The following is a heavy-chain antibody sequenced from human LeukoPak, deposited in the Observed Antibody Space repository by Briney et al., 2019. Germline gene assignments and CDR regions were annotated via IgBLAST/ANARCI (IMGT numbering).Heavy chain of an antibody. CDR3: SKGKSTVLTPGVDY. CDR2: IKQDGSEK. Sequence: PGGSLRLSCAASGFTFSSYWMSWVRQAPGKEREWVANIKQDGSEKYYVDSVKGRFTISRDNAKNSLYLQMNSLRAEDTAVYYCSKGKSTVLTPGVDYWGQGTLVTVSS. V-gene: IGHV3-7*01. CDR1: GFTFSSYW. J-gene: IGHJ4*02. D-gene: IGHD4-23*01.